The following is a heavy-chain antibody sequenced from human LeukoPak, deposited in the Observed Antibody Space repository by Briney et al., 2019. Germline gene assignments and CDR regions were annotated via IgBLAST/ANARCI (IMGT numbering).Heavy chain of an antibody. Sequence: SETLSLTCTVSGGSISSGDYYWSWIRQPPGKGLEWIGYIYYSGSTYYNPSLKSRVTISVDTSKNQFSLKLSSVTAADTAVYYCARDEARGYSYGGGGDYWGQGTLVTVSS. CDR1: GGSISSGDYY. J-gene: IGHJ4*02. CDR3: ARDEARGYSYGGGGDY. V-gene: IGHV4-30-4*08. CDR2: IYYSGST. D-gene: IGHD5-18*01.